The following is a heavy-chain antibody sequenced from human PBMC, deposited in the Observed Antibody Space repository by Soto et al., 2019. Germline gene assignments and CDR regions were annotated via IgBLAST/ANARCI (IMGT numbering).Heavy chain of an antibody. J-gene: IGHJ4*01. V-gene: IGHV4-34*01. D-gene: IGHD3-22*01. CDR1: GECYSGSF. CDR3: ARRGSSCARGPSDSSGYLHX. Sequence: EHLCVTCAVHGECYSGSFWSWIRQSPGQGLEWIGESNNRGSTNYNPSLESRVTVSVDTSKNQFSLRLSTVTAADTAVYFCARRGSSCARGPSDSSGYLHXSCQGTLGTVSX. CDR2: SNNRGST.